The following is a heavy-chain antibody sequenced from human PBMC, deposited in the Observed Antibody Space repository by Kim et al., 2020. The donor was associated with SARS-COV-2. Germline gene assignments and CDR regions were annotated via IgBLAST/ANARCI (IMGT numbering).Heavy chain of an antibody. CDR1: GGSISSSSYY. V-gene: IGHV4-39*07. J-gene: IGHJ4*02. CDR2: IYYSGST. D-gene: IGHD6-13*01. CDR3: ARDIAAAGKGLDY. Sequence: SETLSLTCTVSGGSISSSSYYWGWIRQPPGKGLEWIGSIYYSGSTYYNPSLKSRVTISVDTSKNQFSLKLSSVTAADTAVYYCARDIAAAGKGLDYWGQGTLVTVSS.